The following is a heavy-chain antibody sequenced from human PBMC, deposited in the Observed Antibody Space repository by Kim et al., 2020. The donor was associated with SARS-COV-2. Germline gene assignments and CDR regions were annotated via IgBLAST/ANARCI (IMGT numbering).Heavy chain of an antibody. CDR3: ARGPGYCSGGSCHSRGGFYYYYGMDV. CDR1: GGSISSGGYY. CDR2: IYYSGNT. Sequence: SETLSLTCSVSGGSISSGGYYWSWIRQHPGKGLEWTGYIYYSGNTYYNPSLKSRLTISIDTSKNQFSLKLSSVTAADTAVYYCARGPGYCSGGSCHSRGGFYYYYGMDVWGQGTTVTVSS. D-gene: IGHD2-15*01. J-gene: IGHJ6*02. V-gene: IGHV4-31*03.